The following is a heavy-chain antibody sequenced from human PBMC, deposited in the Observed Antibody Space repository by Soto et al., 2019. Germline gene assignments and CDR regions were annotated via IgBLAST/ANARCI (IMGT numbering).Heavy chain of an antibody. V-gene: IGHV4-59*01. J-gene: IGHJ6*03. CDR1: VGSISSYY. CDR2: IYYSGST. Sequence: SETLSLTCTVSVGSISSYYWSWIRQPPGKGLEWIGYIYYSGSTNYNPSLKSRVTISVDTSKNQFSLKLSSVTAADTAVYYCARVSYYSNRYYDFWSGYYSGSGNNYYYYYYMDVWGKGTTVTVSS. CDR3: ARVSYYSNRYYDFWSGYYSGSGNNYYYYYYMDV. D-gene: IGHD3-3*01.